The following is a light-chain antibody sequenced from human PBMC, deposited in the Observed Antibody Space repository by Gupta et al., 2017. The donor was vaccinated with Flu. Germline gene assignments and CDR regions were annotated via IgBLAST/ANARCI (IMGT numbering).Light chain of an antibody. V-gene: IGKV1-5*03. J-gene: IGKJ1*01. CDR2: KAS. CDR3: QQYNNYPWT. CDR1: QSISSS. Sequence: PATLSASVGDRVTITCRASQSISSSLAWYQQKAGKAPKLLIYKASSLESGVPSRFSGSGSGTEFTLTISSLQPDDFATYYCQQYNNYPWTFGQGTKVEIK.